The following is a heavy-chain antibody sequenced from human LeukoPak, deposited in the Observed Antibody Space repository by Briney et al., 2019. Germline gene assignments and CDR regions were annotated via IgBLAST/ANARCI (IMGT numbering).Heavy chain of an antibody. D-gene: IGHD6-19*01. CDR2: FDPEDGET. CDR1: GYTLTELS. Sequence: ASVKVSCKVAGYTLTELSMHWVRQAPGKGLEWMGGFDPEDGETIYAQKFQGRVTMTEDTSTDTAYMELSSLRSEDTAVYYCAISLYSSGWYWLDPWGQGTLVTVSS. CDR3: AISLYSSGWYWLDP. V-gene: IGHV1-24*01. J-gene: IGHJ5*02.